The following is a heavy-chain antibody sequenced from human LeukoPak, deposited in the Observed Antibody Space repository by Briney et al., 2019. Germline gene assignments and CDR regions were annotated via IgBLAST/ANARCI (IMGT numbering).Heavy chain of an antibody. CDR3: ARYSGSYFDY. V-gene: IGHV3-21*01. Sequence: PGGSLRLSCAASGFTVSSNYMSWVRQAPGKGLEWVSSISSIRSYINYADSVKGRFTISRDNAKNSLYLQMNSLRAEDTAVYYCARYSGSYFDYWGQGTLVTVSS. CDR1: GFTVSSNY. CDR2: ISSIRSYI. D-gene: IGHD1-26*01. J-gene: IGHJ4*02.